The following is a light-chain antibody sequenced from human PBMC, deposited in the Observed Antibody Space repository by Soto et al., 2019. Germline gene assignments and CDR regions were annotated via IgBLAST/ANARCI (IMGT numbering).Light chain of an antibody. Sequence: DIQLTQSPSFLSASVGDRVTITCPASQGLSRDLAWYQQKPGKAPKLLIYAASTLQRWVPSRFSGSGSGTEFTLSIRRLQPEDLATNYCQPLNSYPLTFGPGTRLEI. CDR2: AAS. CDR1: QGLSRD. CDR3: QPLNSYPLT. J-gene: IGKJ5*01. V-gene: IGKV1-9*01.